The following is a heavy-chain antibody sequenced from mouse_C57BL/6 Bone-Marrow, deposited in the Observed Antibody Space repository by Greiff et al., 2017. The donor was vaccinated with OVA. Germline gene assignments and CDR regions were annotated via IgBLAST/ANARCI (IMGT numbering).Heavy chain of an antibody. D-gene: IGHD1-1*01. J-gene: IGHJ3*01. Sequence: EVQLQQSGAELVRPGSSVKMSCKSSGYTFTSYGINWVKQRPGPGLEWNGYIYIGNGYTEYNEKFKGKATLTSDTSSSKYYMQLRSLTSEDSAIYFCASGLYGSSLFAYWGQGTLVTVSA. V-gene: IGHV1-58*01. CDR1: GYTFTSYG. CDR3: ASGLYGSSLFAY. CDR2: IYIGNGYT.